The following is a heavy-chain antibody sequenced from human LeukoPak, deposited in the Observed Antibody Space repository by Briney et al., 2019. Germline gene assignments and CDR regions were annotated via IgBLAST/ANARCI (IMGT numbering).Heavy chain of an antibody. J-gene: IGHJ4*02. D-gene: IGHD1-14*01. CDR3: ARDLPDQGAY. V-gene: IGHV3-53*01. CDR2: MYRSDAT. CDR1: GLTVSSNY. Sequence: GGSLRLSCAASGLTVSSNYMSWVRQAPGKGLEWVSVMYRSDATYYADSVKGRFTMSRGSSKNTVYLQMNSLRSEDTAVYYCARDLPDQGAYWGQGTLVIVSS.